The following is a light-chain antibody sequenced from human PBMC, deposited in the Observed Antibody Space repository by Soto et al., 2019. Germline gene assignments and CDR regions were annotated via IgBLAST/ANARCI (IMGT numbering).Light chain of an antibody. CDR3: QQYGSSIT. CDR1: QSFSSSY. J-gene: IGKJ5*01. Sequence: EIVLTQSPGTLSFSPGERSTLSCRASQSFSSSYLAWYQQKPGQAPRLLIYCASSRATGIPDRFSGSGSGTDFTLTINRLEPEDFAVYYCQQYGSSITFGQGTRLEIK. CDR2: CAS. V-gene: IGKV3-20*01.